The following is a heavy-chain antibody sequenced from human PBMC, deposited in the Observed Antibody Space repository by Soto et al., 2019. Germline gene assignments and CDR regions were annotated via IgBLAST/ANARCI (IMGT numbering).Heavy chain of an antibody. V-gene: IGHV3-23*01. Sequence: EVQILESGGSLVQPGGSLRLSCAASGFTFSSAAMNWVRQAPGKGLGWVSIISGSDSRTYYADSVKGRFTISRDNSKNTLYLDMNSPRAEDTAVYYCAKSLDIHYKNWFDPWGQGTLVTVSS. J-gene: IGHJ5*02. CDR1: GFTFSSAA. CDR2: ISGSDSRT. CDR3: AKSLDIHYKNWFDP. D-gene: IGHD4-4*01.